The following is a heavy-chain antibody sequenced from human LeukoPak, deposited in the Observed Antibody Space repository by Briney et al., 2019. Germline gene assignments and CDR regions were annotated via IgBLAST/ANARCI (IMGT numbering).Heavy chain of an antibody. CDR3: ARGLSGHSIFGSGLSDY. CDR2: LYDSNEN. V-gene: IGHV3-53*05. J-gene: IGHJ4*02. Sequence: GGSLRLSCVASGFSVSTNYMNWVRQAPGKGPEWVSVLYDSNENFYLAAVEGRFFISRDSPTNALYLQMNSLRPEDTAVYYCARGLSGHSIFGSGLSDYWGRGTLVTVSS. CDR1: GFSVSTNY. D-gene: IGHD3-22*01.